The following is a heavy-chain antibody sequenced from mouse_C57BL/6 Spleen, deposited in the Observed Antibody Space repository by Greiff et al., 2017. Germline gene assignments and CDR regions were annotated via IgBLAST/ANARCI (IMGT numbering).Heavy chain of an antibody. Sequence: QVQLQQSGAELARPGASVKLSCKASGYTFTSYGISWVKQRTGQGLEWIGEIYPRSGNTYYNEKFKGKATLTADKSSSTAYMELRSLTSEDSAVYFCARPPEVYYGSSLRNYYAMDYWGQGTSVTVSS. V-gene: IGHV1-81*01. CDR2: IYPRSGNT. J-gene: IGHJ4*01. D-gene: IGHD1-1*01. CDR3: ARPPEVYYGSSLRNYYAMDY. CDR1: GYTFTSYG.